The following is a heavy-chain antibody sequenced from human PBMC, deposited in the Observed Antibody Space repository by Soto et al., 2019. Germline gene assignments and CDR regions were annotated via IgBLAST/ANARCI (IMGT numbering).Heavy chain of an antibody. CDR3: ARARPWDGMDV. D-gene: IGHD1-26*01. V-gene: IGHV3-33*01. CDR1: GFTFSSYG. J-gene: IGHJ6*02. Sequence: QVQLVESGGGVVQPGRSLRLSCAASGFTFSSYGMHWVRQAPGKGLEWVAVIWYDGSNKYYADSVKGRFTISRDNSKNTLYLQMNSLRAEDTPVYYCARARPWDGMDVSGQGTTVTVSS. CDR2: IWYDGSNK.